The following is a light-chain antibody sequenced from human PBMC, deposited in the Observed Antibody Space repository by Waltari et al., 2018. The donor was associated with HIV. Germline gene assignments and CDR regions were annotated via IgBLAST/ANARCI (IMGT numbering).Light chain of an antibody. CDR3: HQYGLSPKT. Sequence: EIVLTQSPGTLSLSPGARATLSCRTSQTVRRSDVAWYQQRPGQAPRLVIFGASSRATGIPDRFSGSGSGTDFTLTISRLEPEDSATYYCHQYGLSPKTFGQGTNVEIK. CDR1: QTVRRSD. J-gene: IGKJ1*01. CDR2: GAS. V-gene: IGKV3-20*01.